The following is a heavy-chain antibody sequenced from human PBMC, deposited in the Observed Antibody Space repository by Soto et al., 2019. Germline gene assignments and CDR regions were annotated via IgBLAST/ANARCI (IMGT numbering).Heavy chain of an antibody. CDR2: ISYDGSNK. J-gene: IGHJ4*02. V-gene: IGHV3-30*18. Sequence: QVQLVESGGGVAQPGISLTLSCSASGFTFNSYHTHWVRQAPGKGLEWGAVISYDGSNKYYADSVKGRFTISRDNSKNTLYLQMNSLRAEDTAVYYCAKVGQLFDYWGQGTLVTVSS. CDR3: AKVGQLFDY. CDR1: GFTFNSYH. D-gene: IGHD1-1*01.